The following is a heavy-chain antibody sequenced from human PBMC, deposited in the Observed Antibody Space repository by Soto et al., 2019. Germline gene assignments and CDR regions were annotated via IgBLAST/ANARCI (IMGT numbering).Heavy chain of an antibody. CDR3: ASGGDYYEDY. Sequence: QLQLQESGSGLVKPSQTLSLTCAVSGGSISSGGYSWSWILQPPGKALEWIGYIYHSGSTYYNPSLKGRVTISVYRSNNQFSLKLRSVTAADTAVYSCASGGDYYEDYWGQGTPVPVSS. V-gene: IGHV4-30-2*01. J-gene: IGHJ4*02. CDR1: GGSISSGGYS. CDR2: IYHSGST. D-gene: IGHD3-22*01.